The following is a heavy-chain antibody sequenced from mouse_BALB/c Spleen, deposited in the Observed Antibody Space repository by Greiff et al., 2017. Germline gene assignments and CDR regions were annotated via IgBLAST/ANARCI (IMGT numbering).Heavy chain of an antibody. Sequence: VQLQQSGPELVKPGVSVRISCKASGYTFTSYYIHWVKQRPGQGLEWIGWIYPGNVNTKYNEKFKGKATLTADKSSSTAYMQLSSLTSEDSAVYFVENLSRVVARAWDYWGQGTSVTVSS. CDR2: IYPGNVNT. CDR1: GYTFTSYY. V-gene: IGHV1S56*01. CDR3: ENLSRVVARAWDY. J-gene: IGHJ4*01. D-gene: IGHD1-1*01.